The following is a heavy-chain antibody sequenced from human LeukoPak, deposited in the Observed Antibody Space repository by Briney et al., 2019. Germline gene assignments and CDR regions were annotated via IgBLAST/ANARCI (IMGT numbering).Heavy chain of an antibody. CDR1: LGSISSYY. CDR2: IYTSGST. V-gene: IGHV4-4*07. CDR3: ARVVVSYGDYGTFDY. D-gene: IGHD4-17*01. J-gene: IGHJ4*02. Sequence: PSETLSLTRTVSLGSISSYYWSWLRQSAGKGLEWIGRIYTSGSTNYNPSLKSRVTMSVDTSKNQFSLKLSSVTAADTAVYYCARVVVSYGDYGTFDYWGQGTLVTVSS.